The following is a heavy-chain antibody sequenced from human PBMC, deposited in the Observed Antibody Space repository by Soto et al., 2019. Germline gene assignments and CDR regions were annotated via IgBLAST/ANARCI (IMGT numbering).Heavy chain of an antibody. CDR1: GSTFSSYD. J-gene: IGHJ4*02. Sequence: GGSLRLSCAASGSTFSSYDMHWVRQATGKGLEWVSAIGTAGDTYYPGSVKGRFTISKENAKNSLYLQMNSLRAEDTAVYYCARGRAWDIVVVPAARKTRYYFDYWGQGTLVTVSS. CDR3: ARGRAWDIVVVPAARKTRYYFDY. CDR2: IGTAGDT. D-gene: IGHD2-2*01. V-gene: IGHV3-13*01.